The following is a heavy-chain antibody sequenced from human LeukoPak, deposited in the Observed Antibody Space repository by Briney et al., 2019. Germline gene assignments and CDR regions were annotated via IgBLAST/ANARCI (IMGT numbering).Heavy chain of an antibody. Sequence: ASVKVSCKASGYTFTSYGITWVRQAPGQGLEWMGWISVHNGHTKYAQKLQGRVTMTTDTSTSTAYMELRSLRSDDTAVYYCARDGGGLLWFGDSSLKYYFYYMDVWGKGTTVTISS. V-gene: IGHV1-18*01. J-gene: IGHJ6*03. CDR2: ISVHNGHT. CDR3: ARDGGGLLWFGDSSLKYYFYYMDV. D-gene: IGHD3-10*01. CDR1: GYTFTSYG.